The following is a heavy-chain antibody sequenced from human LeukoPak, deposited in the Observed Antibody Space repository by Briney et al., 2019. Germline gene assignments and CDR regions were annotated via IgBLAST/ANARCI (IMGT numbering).Heavy chain of an antibody. CDR2: ISAYNGNT. CDR3: ARDPGFIAVAVDFDY. J-gene: IGHJ4*02. V-gene: IGHV1-18*01. Sequence: ASVTVSCKASGDTFTSYDSNWVRQAPGQGLEGMGWISAYNGNTNYAQKLQGRVTMTTDTSTSTAYMELRSLRSDDTAVYYCARDPGFIAVAVDFDYWGQGTLVTVSS. CDR1: GDTFTSYD. D-gene: IGHD6-19*01.